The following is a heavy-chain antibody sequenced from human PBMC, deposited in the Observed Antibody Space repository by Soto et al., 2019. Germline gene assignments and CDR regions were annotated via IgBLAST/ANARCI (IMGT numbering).Heavy chain of an antibody. D-gene: IGHD2-21*01. J-gene: IGHJ6*02. CDR2: ISYDGSNK. CDR3: ARDEEATYWGGPYYYYGMDV. V-gene: IGHV3-30-3*01. Sequence: QVQLVESGGGVVQPGRSLRLSCAASGFTFSSYAMHWVRQAPGKGLEWVAVISYDGSNKYYADSVKGRFTISRDNSKNTLYLQMNSLSAEDTAVYYCARDEEATYWGGPYYYYGMDVWGQGTTVTVSS. CDR1: GFTFSSYA.